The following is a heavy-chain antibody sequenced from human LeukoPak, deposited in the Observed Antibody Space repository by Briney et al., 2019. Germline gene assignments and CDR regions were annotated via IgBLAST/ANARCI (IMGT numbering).Heavy chain of an antibody. CDR3: ARRRYCGGDCYDRAFDI. CDR1: GYSFTSYW. V-gene: IGHV5-51*01. Sequence: GESLKISCKGSGYSFTSYWIGWVRQMPGKGLEWMGIIYPGDSDTRYSPSFQGQVTISADKSISTAYLQWSSLKASDNAMYYCARRRYCGGDCYDRAFDIWGQGTMVTLSS. D-gene: IGHD2-21*02. CDR2: IYPGDSDT. J-gene: IGHJ3*02.